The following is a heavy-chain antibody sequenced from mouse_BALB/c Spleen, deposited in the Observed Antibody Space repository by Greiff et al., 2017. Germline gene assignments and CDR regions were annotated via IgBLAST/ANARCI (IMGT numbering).Heavy chain of an antibody. V-gene: IGHV1S56*01. D-gene: IGHD1-1*01. J-gene: IGHJ3*01. CDR2: IYPGNVNT. CDR3: ARGGDYGSRSWFAY. Sequence: VKLVESGPELVKPGASVRISCKASGYTFTSYYIHWVKQRPGQGLEWIGWIYPGNVNTKYNEKFKGKATLTADKSSSTAYMQLSSLTSEDSAVYFCARGGDYGSRSWFAYWGQGTLVTVSA. CDR1: GYTFTSYY.